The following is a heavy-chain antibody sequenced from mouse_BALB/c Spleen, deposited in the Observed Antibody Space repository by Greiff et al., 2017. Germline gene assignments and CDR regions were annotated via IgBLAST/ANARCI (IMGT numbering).Heavy chain of an antibody. Sequence: EVHLVESGGGLVKPGGSLKLSCAASGFTFSSYAMSWVRQTPEKRLEWVASISSGGSTYYPDSVKGRFTISRDNARNILYLQMSSLRSEDTAMYYCAREVPVYYFDYWGQGTTLTVAS. D-gene: IGHD5-1*01. CDR3: AREVPVYYFDY. CDR2: ISSGGST. CDR1: GFTFSSYA. J-gene: IGHJ2*01. V-gene: IGHV5-6-5*01.